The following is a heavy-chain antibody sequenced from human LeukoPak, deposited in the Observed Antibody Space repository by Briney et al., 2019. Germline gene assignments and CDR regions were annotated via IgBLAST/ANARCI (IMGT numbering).Heavy chain of an antibody. D-gene: IGHD5-18*01. J-gene: IGHJ6*03. V-gene: IGHV1-69*06. CDR2: IIPIVGTT. CDR3: ARDQLPNGYSYATHYYYMDV. CDR1: GGTFSTYA. Sequence: ASVKVSCKASGGTFSTYAISWVRQAPGQGLEWMGGIIPIVGTTKYARKFQGRVTITADKSTSTAYMELSSLRSEDTAVFFCARDQLPNGYSYATHYYYMDVWGKGTTVTVSS.